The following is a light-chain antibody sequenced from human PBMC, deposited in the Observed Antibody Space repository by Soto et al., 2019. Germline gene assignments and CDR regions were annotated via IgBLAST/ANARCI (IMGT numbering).Light chain of an antibody. V-gene: IGLV1-40*01. CDR1: SSNLGADYD. J-gene: IGLJ1*01. CDR2: GNI. Sequence: QSVLTQPPSVSGAPGQRVTISCTGSSSNLGADYDVHWYQLLPGTAPKLLIYGNINRPSGVPDRFSGSKSATSASLAITGLQAEDEADYYCQSYDSSLSAYVFGAGTKATVL. CDR3: QSYDSSLSAYV.